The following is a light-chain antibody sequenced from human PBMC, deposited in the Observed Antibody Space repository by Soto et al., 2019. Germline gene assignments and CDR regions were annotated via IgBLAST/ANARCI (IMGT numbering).Light chain of an antibody. CDR3: QQYNSYLIT. CDR1: QSVRSN. Sequence: EIVMTQSPATLSVSPGERVTLSCRASQSVRSNLAWYQQKPGQAPRLLIYGASTRATGLPARFSGSGSGTDFTLTISSLQPDDFATYYCQQYNSYLITFGQGTRLEIK. V-gene: IGKV3-15*01. J-gene: IGKJ5*01. CDR2: GAS.